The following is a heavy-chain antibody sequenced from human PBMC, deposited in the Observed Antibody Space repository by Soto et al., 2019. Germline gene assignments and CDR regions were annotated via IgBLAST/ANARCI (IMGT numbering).Heavy chain of an antibody. CDR3: ARMGDVPYYYYGMDV. V-gene: IGHV1-18*01. J-gene: IGHJ6*02. CDR2: INGYNGNT. CDR1: GYTFTSYA. D-gene: IGHD3-16*01. Sequence: ASVKVSCKASGYTFTSYAMHWVRQAPGQRLEWMGWINGYNGNTNYAQKLQGRVTMTTDTSTSTAYMELRSLRSDDTAVYYCARMGDVPYYYYGMDVWGQGTTVTVSS.